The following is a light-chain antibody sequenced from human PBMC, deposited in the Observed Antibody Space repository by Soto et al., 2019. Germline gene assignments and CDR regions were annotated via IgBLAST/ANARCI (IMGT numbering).Light chain of an antibody. CDR2: KVS. Sequence: DVVMTQSPLSLPVTLGQPASISCRSNQSLVHSDGIAYFSWFQQRPGRSPRRLIYKVSNRESGVPARFSGSGSGTDFALKISRVEAEDVGVYYCMQGTHWPITVGQGTRREIK. CDR3: MQGTHWPIT. V-gene: IGKV2-30*02. J-gene: IGKJ5*01. CDR1: QSLVHSDGIAY.